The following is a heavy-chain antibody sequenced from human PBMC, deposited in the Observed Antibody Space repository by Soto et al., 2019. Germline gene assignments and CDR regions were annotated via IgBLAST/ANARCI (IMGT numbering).Heavy chain of an antibody. CDR1: GGSFSGYY. CDR2: INHSGST. V-gene: IGHV4-34*01. CDR3: ARELYYDSSGYANAFDI. D-gene: IGHD3-22*01. Sequence: PSETLSLTCAVYGGSFSGYYWTWIRQPPGTGLEWIGEINHSGSTNYNPSLKSRVTISVDTSKNQFSLKLTSVTAADTAVYYCARELYYDSSGYANAFDIWGQGTMVTVSS. J-gene: IGHJ3*02.